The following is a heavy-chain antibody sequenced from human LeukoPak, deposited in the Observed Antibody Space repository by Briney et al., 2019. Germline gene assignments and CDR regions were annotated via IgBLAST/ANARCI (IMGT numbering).Heavy chain of an antibody. CDR3: SRLLPSRPDFYFDY. D-gene: IGHD6-6*01. CDR1: GASISSDY. J-gene: IGHJ4*02. Sequence: SETLSLTCTVSGASISSDYWSWIRQPPGRRPEWIGYIHSSGTTKYNPSLQSRVTISIDTSKNQFSLKLTSMTAADTAVYFCSRLLPSRPDFYFDYWGQGTLVTVSS. V-gene: IGHV4-4*09. CDR2: IHSSGTT.